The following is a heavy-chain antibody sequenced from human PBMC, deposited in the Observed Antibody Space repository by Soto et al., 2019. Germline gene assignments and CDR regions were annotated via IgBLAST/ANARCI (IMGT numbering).Heavy chain of an antibody. CDR2: ISGNGGTT. CDR1: GFTFNTYA. CDR3: VKGRKAAACTLKFVGMDV. J-gene: IGHJ6*02. V-gene: IGHV3-64D*06. Sequence: GGSLRLSCSASGFTFNTYAMHWVRQAPGKGLEYVSAISGNGGTTYYSDSVKGRFTISRDNSKNTLYLQMSSLGAEDMAVYYCVKGRKAAACTLKFVGMDVWGQGTTVTVSS. D-gene: IGHD6-13*01.